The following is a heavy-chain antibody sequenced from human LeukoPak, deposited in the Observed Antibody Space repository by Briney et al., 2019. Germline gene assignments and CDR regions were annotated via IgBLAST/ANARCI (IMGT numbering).Heavy chain of an antibody. J-gene: IGHJ4*02. CDR1: GFTSSSYA. CDR2: ISGSGGST. Sequence: GGSLRLSCAASGFTSSSYAMSWVRQAPGKGLEWVSAISGSGGSTYYADSVKGRFTISRDNSKNTLYLQMNSLRAEDTAVYYCAMRSTVLNPLDYWGQGTLVTVSS. D-gene: IGHD4-17*01. CDR3: AMRSTVLNPLDY. V-gene: IGHV3-23*01.